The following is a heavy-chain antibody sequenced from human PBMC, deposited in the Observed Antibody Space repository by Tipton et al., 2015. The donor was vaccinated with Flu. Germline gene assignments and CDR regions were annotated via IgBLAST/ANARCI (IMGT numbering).Heavy chain of an antibody. CDR3: ARDPVLQRGYSYGQTGPGWYFDL. V-gene: IGHV4-39*07. Sequence: TLSLTCTVSGGSISSSSYYWGWIRQPPGKGLEWIGSIYYSGSTYYNPSLKSRVTISVDTSKNQFSLKLSSVTAADTAVYYCARDPVLQRGYSYGQTGPGWYFDLWGRGTLVTVSS. CDR2: IYYSGST. CDR1: GGSISSSSYY. D-gene: IGHD5-18*01. J-gene: IGHJ2*01.